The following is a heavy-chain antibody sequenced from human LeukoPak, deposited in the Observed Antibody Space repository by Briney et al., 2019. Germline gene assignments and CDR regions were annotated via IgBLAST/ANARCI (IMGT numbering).Heavy chain of an antibody. D-gene: IGHD4-17*01. CDR2: ISRSSSDT. Sequence: NSGGSLRLSCAASGFTLSDYYMSWIRQAPGKGLEWVSYISRSSSDTNYADSVKGRFTISRDNAKNSLYLQMNSLRAEDTAVYYCARGLTTVTSLASYWGQGTLVTVSS. J-gene: IGHJ4*02. CDR3: ARGLTTVTSLASY. V-gene: IGHV3-11*05. CDR1: GFTLSDYY.